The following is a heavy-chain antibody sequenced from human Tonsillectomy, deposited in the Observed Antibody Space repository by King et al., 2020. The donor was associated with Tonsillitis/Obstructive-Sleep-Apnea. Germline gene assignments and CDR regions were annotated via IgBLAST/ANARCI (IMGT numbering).Heavy chain of an antibody. CDR3: AKSNYDSSGEPLDYFDY. J-gene: IGHJ4*02. Sequence: VQLVESGGGLVQPGGSLRLSCAASGFTFSSYAMSWVRQAPGKGLEWVSAISGSGGSTYYADSVKGRFTISRDNSKNTLYLQMNSLRDEDTAVYYCAKSNYDSSGEPLDYFDYWGQGTLVTVSS. CDR1: GFTFSSYA. D-gene: IGHD3-22*01. V-gene: IGHV3-23*04. CDR2: ISGSGGST.